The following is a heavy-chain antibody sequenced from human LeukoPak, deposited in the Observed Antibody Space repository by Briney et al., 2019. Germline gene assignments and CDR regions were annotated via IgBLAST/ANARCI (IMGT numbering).Heavy chain of an antibody. CDR1: GGSISSGDYY. CDR2: IYYSGST. D-gene: IGHD2-2*02. Sequence: SETLSLTCTVSGGSISSGDYYWSWIRQPPGKGLEWIGYIYYSGSTYYNPSLKSRVTISVDTSKNQFSLKLSSVTAADTAVYYCASPQYPTRNYYYMDVWGKGTTVTVSS. CDR3: ASPQYPTRNYYYMDV. J-gene: IGHJ6*03. V-gene: IGHV4-30-4*08.